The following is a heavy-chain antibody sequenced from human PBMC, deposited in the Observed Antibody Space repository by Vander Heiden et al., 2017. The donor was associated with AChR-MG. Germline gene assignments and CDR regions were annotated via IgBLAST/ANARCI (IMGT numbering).Heavy chain of an antibody. D-gene: IGHD3-16*01. V-gene: IGHV3-21*01. CDR1: EFTFSSYS. CDR2: IASSSSYI. CDR3: ARDLRGGYGLDV. Sequence: EVQVVESGGGLVKPGGSLRLSCEASEFTFSSYSMHWVRQAPGKGLEWVSFIASSSSYISYVDSVKGRFTISRDNAKNSLYLQMNSLRAEDTAVYYCARDLRGGYGLDVWGQETTVIVSS. J-gene: IGHJ6*02.